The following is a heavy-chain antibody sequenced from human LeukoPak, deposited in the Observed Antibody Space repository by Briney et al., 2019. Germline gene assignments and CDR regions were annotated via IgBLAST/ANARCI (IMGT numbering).Heavy chain of an antibody. CDR1: GGSITSGSYY. Sequence: SETLSLTCTVSGGSITSGSYYWSWIRQPAGKGLEWLGRIYTSGSTNYNPSLKNRVTISVDTSENQFSLKLSSVTAADTAVYYCARERFLEWVWDDAFDIWGQGTMVTVSS. V-gene: IGHV4-61*02. J-gene: IGHJ3*02. CDR3: ARERFLEWVWDDAFDI. CDR2: IYTSGST. D-gene: IGHD3-3*01.